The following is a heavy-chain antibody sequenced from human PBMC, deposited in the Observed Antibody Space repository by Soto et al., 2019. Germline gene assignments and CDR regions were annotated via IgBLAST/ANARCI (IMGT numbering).Heavy chain of an antibody. D-gene: IGHD2-2*01. CDR2: IYHSGST. V-gene: IGHV4-4*02. J-gene: IGHJ5*02. Sequence: QVQLQESGPGLVKPSGTLSLTCAVSGGSISSSYWWSWVRQPPGKGLEWIGEIYHSGSTNYNPSLKSRVTISVDKSKNQFSLKLSSVTAADTAVYYCARADIVLVQAAYNWFDPWGQGTLVTVSS. CDR3: ARADIVLVQAAYNWFDP. CDR1: GGSISSSYW.